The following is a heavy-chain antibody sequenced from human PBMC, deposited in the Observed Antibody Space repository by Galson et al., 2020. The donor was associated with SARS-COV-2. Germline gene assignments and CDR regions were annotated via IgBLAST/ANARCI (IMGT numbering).Heavy chain of an antibody. Sequence: SETLSLTCAVSGGSISSSNWWSWVRQPPGKGLEWIGEIYHSGSTNYNPSLKSRVTISVDKSKNQFSLKLSSVTAADTAVYYCARGDRDFWSGYSQGNWFDPWGQGTLVTVSS. CDR1: GGSISSSNW. CDR3: ARGDRDFWSGYSQGNWFDP. V-gene: IGHV4-4*02. D-gene: IGHD3-3*01. J-gene: IGHJ5*02. CDR2: IYHSGST.